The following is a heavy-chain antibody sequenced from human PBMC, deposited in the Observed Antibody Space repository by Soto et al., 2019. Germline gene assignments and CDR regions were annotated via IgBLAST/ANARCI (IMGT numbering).Heavy chain of an antibody. V-gene: IGHV3-23*01. Sequence: GGSLRLSCAASGFTFSRYAMSWVRQAPGKGLEWVSATSGSDCTTYYADSVKGRFTISRDNSKNTLYLQMNSLRAEDTAVFYCAKVRGTIDYGSGSYHPWAYYGMDVWGQGTTVTVSS. J-gene: IGHJ6*02. CDR3: AKVRGTIDYGSGSYHPWAYYGMDV. D-gene: IGHD3-10*01. CDR1: GFTFSRYA. CDR2: TSGSDCTT.